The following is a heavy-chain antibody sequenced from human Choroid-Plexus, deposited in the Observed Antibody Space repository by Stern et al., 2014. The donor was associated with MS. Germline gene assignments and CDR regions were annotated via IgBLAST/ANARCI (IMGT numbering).Heavy chain of an antibody. CDR3: AKDRQWSTYFFDY. CDR1: GFTFSIG. CDR2: ISYDGSDK. V-gene: IGHV3-30*18. Sequence: VHLVESGGGVAQPGRPLILSCAASGFTFSIGMHWVRQAPGKGLEGVALISYDGSDKYYADSVKGRFTIFRDNSKNTLYMHMNSLRAEDTAVYYCAKDRQWSTYFFDYWGQGSLVTVSS. J-gene: IGHJ4*02. D-gene: IGHD2-15*01.